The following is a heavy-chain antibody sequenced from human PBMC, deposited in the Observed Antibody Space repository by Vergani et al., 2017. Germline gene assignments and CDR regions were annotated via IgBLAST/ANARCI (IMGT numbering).Heavy chain of an antibody. J-gene: IGHJ4*02. D-gene: IGHD3-22*01. Sequence: QVQLQESGPGLVKPSETLSLTCAVSGYSISSGYYWGWIRQPPGKGLEWIGSIYHSGSTYYNPSLKSRVTISVDTSKNQFSLKLSSVTAADTAVYYCARRDSSGPFGYWGQGTLVTVSS. CDR3: ARRDSSGPFGY. CDR2: IYHSGST. V-gene: IGHV4-38-2*01. CDR1: GYSISSGYY.